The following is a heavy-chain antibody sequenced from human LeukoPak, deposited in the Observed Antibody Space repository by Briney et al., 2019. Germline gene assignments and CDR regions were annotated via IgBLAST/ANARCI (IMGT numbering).Heavy chain of an antibody. J-gene: IGHJ4*02. V-gene: IGHV4-39*01. CDR3: AINQHGSSGYYADY. CDR2: IYYSGST. CDR1: GGSISSSSYY. Sequence: SETLSLTCTVSGGSISSSSYYWGWIRQPPGKGLEWIGSIYYSGSTYYNPSLKSRVTISVDTSKNQFSLKLSSVTAADTAVYYCAINQHGSSGYYADYWGQGTLATVSS. D-gene: IGHD3-22*01.